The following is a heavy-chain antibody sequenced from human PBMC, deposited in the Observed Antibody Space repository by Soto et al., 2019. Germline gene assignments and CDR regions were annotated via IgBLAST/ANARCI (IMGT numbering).Heavy chain of an antibody. CDR1: GFTFSSYG. CDR2: IWYDGSNK. J-gene: IGHJ6*02. Sequence: GGSLRLSCAASGFTFSSYGMHWVRQAPGKGLEWVAVIWYDGSNKYYADSVKGRFTISRDNSKNTLYLQMNSLRAEDTAVYYCARVIIIEYSTPYGMEVWGQGTTVTVSS. CDR3: ARVIIIEYSTPYGMEV. D-gene: IGHD6-6*01. V-gene: IGHV3-33*01.